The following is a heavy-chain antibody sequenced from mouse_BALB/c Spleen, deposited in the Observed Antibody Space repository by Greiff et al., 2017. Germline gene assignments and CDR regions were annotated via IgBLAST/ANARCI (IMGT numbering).Heavy chain of an antibody. CDR1: GFTFSSYT. CDR3: ARDPDY. J-gene: IGHJ2*01. Sequence: EVKLMESGGGLVQPGGSLKLSCAASGFTFSSYTMSWVRQTPEKRLEWVATISDGGSYTYYPDSVKGRFTISRDNAKNNLYLQMSSLKSEDTAMYYCARDPDYWGQGTTLTVSS. CDR2: ISDGGSYT. V-gene: IGHV5-4*02.